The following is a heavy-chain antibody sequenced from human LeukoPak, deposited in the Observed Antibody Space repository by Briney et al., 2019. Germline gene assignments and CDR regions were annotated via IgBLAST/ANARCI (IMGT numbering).Heavy chain of an antibody. CDR1: GGSINACY. CDR3: AREGDYYDSGGYYRIDF. V-gene: IGHV4-59*01. CDR2: VYHSGST. J-gene: IGHJ4*02. Sequence: KPSETLSLTCTVSGGSINACYWSWIRQPPGKGLEWIGYVYHSGSTNYNPSLKSRVTMSVDTSNNQFSLKLSSVTAADTAMYYCAREGDYYDSGGYYRIDFWGQGTLVTVSS. D-gene: IGHD3-22*01.